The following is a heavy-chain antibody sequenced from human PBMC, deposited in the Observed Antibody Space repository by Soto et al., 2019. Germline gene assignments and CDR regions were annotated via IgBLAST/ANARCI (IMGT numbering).Heavy chain of an antibody. Sequence: EVQVLESGGGLVQPGGSLRLSCAATGFTFSDFAMSWVRQAPGQGLEWVSRIYGGGNGPHYADSVKGRVTISRDNSKNTLYLQMNSLRAEDTAVYYCAKMEGMVPWAYSFDYWGQGTLVTVSS. D-gene: IGHD3-10*01. CDR1: GFTFSDFA. J-gene: IGHJ4*02. CDR3: AKMEGMVPWAYSFDY. CDR2: IYGGGNGP. V-gene: IGHV3-23*01.